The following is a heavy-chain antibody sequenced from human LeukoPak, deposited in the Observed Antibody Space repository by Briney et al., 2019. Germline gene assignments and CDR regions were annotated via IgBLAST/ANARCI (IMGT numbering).Heavy chain of an antibody. CDR3: ARQTAMGRSGDY. CDR1: GYSFTSYW. V-gene: IGHV5-51*01. D-gene: IGHD5-18*01. CDR2: IDPSASET. J-gene: IGHJ4*02. Sequence: GESLKISCKASGYSFTSYWIGWVRQMPGKGLEWMGIIDPSASETRYTPSFQGQVTISVDKSLTTAYLQWNSLKASDTAMYYCARQTAMGRSGDYWGQGTLVTVSS.